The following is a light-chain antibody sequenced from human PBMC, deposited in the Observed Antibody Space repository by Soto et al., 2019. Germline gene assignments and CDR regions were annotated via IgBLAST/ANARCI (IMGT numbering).Light chain of an antibody. V-gene: IGKV1-12*01. CDR1: QGISQR. Sequence: DIQMAQDPSSVAAAVGDRVTITCRASQGISQRLAWYQHKPGTAPKLLIFGAFSLQRGVPSRFAASGSGTDFTLTIKSLQPEDVATYYCQQFTTFPRTFGQGTKVEIK. CDR2: GAF. CDR3: QQFTTFPRT. J-gene: IGKJ1*01.